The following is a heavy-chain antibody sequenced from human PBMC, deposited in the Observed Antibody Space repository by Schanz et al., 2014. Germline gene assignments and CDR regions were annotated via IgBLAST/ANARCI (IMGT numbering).Heavy chain of an antibody. CDR3: ARDRRNADLDY. Sequence: EVQLLESGGGLVQPGGSLRLSCAASGFTFRGYAMSWVRQAPGKGLEWVSTIGTSGGTNYAESVKGRFTISRDNSKNTLYLEMNSLRAEDTALYYCARDRRNADLDYWGQGTLXTVSS. CDR2: IGTSGGT. V-gene: IGHV3-23*01. D-gene: IGHD1-1*01. CDR1: GFTFRGYA. J-gene: IGHJ4*02.